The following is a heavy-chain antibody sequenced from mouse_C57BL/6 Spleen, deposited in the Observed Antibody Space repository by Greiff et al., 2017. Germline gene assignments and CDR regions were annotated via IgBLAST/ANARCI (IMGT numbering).Heavy chain of an antibody. V-gene: IGHV1-54*01. CDR1: GYAFTNYL. CDR2: INPGSGGT. D-gene: IGHD2-4*01. Sequence: QVQLQQSGAELVRPGTSVKVSCKASGYAFTNYLIEWVKQRPGQGLEWIGVINPGSGGTNYNEKFKGKATLTADKSSSPAYMQLSSLTSEDSAVYFCAKHYDLYYYAMDYWGQGTSVTVSS. CDR3: AKHYDLYYYAMDY. J-gene: IGHJ4*01.